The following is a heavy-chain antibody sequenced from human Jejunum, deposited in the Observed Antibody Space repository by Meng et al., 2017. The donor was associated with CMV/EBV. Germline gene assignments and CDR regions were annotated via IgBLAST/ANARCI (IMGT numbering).Heavy chain of an antibody. CDR3: ARDIKWHIDY. CDR2: IHSDASSI. J-gene: IGHJ4*02. Sequence: CAASAFPFRHSRIHWFRPAPGKGLEWVTFIHSDASSIDYAASVKGRFPVSRDNSKNPLYLQMNSLRPEDTAVYFCARDIKWHIDYWGQGMLVTVSS. CDR1: AFPFRHSR. D-gene: IGHD2-21*01. V-gene: IGHV3-30*02.